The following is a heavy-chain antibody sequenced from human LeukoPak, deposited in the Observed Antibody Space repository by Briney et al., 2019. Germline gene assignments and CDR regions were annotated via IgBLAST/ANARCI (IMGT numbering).Heavy chain of an antibody. D-gene: IGHD3-10*01. V-gene: IGHV1-2*02. J-gene: IGHJ4*02. CDR1: GYTFTGYY. CDR3: ATGYGSGSYSPFGSFDY. Sequence: ASVKVSCKASGYTFTGYYMHWVRQAPGQGLEWMGWINPNSGGTNYAQKFQGRVTMTEDTSTDTAYMELSSLRSEDTAVYYCATGYGSGSYSPFGSFDYWGQGTLVTVSS. CDR2: INPNSGGT.